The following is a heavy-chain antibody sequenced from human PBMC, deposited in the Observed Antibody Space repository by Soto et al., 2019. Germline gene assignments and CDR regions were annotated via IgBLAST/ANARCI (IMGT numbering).Heavy chain of an antibody. J-gene: IGHJ6*03. CDR3: ARIPTMVRGVTKYYYYYYMDV. V-gene: IGHV4-4*02. CDR1: SGSISSSNW. CDR2: IYHSGST. D-gene: IGHD3-10*01. Sequence: SETLSLTCAVSSGSISSSNWWSWVRQPPGKGLEWIGEIYHSGSTNYNPSLKSRVTISVDKSKNQFSLKLSSVTAADTAVYYCARIPTMVRGVTKYYYYYYMDVWGKGTTVTVSS.